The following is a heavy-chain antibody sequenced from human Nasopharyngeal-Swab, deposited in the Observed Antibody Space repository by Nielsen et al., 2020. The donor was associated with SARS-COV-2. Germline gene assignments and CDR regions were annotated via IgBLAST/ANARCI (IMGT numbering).Heavy chain of an antibody. D-gene: IGHD6-19*01. CDR2: IKSKTDGGTT. CDR3: TTTQWLDRLFDY. J-gene: IGHJ4*02. V-gene: IGHV3-15*01. Sequence: GGSLRLSCAASGFTFSNAWMSWVRQAPGKGLEWVGRIKSKTDGGTTDYAAPVKGRLTISRDDSKNTLYLQMNSLKTEDTAVYYCTTTQWLDRLFDYWGQGTLVTVSS. CDR1: GFTFSNAW.